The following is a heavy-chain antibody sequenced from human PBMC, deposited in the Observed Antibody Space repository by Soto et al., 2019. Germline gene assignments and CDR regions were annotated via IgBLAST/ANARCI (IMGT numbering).Heavy chain of an antibody. D-gene: IGHD2-15*01. V-gene: IGHV1-2*06. Sequence: GASVKVSCKASGYTFIGYYIHWVRQAPGQGLEWMGRINPNSGSTNYAQKFQGRVTMTKDTSISTTYMDLSRLRSDDTAVYYCARYCSSVSCYDEIWCQGTMVTVSS. J-gene: IGHJ3*02. CDR2: INPNSGST. CDR3: ARYCSSVSCYDEI. CDR1: GYTFIGYY.